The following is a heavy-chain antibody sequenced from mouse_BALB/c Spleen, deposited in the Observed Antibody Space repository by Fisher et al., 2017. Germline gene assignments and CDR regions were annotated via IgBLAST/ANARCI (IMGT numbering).Heavy chain of an antibody. Sequence: RFTISRDNARNILYLQMSSLRSEDTAMYYCARDGNYGGAMDYWGQGTSVTVSS. V-gene: IGHV5-6-5*01. CDR3: ARDGNYGGAMDY. D-gene: IGHD2-1*01. J-gene: IGHJ4*01.